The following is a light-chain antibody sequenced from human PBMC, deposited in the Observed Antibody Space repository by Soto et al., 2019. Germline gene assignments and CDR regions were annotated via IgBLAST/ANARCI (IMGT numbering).Light chain of an antibody. CDR3: QSYDSSLTGSKV. V-gene: IGLV1-40*01. J-gene: IGLJ1*01. CDR2: GNS. CDR1: SSNIGAGFD. Sequence: QSVRTQPPSVSGAPGRRVTISCTGSSSNIGAGFDVHWYQQLPGTAPKLLIYGNSNRPSGVPDRFSGSRSGTSASLAITGLQAEDEADYYCQSYDSSLTGSKVFGSGTKVTVL.